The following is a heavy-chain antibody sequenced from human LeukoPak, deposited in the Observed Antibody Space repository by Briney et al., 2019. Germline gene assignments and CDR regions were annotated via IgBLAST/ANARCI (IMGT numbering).Heavy chain of an antibody. CDR2: ISPDGKIE. J-gene: IGHJ4*02. V-gene: IGHV3-30*18. CDR1: GFTFTTFG. Sequence: PGGSLRLSCAASGFTFTTFGIHWVRQAPGKGLEWVAAISPDGKIEYYTDSVKGRFTVSRDNSKHMIYLQMNSLRGEDSAVYFCAKINNDDDYWGQGALVTVSS. D-gene: IGHD1/OR15-1a*01. CDR3: AKINNDDDY.